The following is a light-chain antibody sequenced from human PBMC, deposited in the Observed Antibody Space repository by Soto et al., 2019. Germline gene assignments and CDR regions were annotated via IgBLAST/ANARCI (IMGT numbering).Light chain of an antibody. CDR2: GAS. J-gene: IGKJ1*01. V-gene: IGKV3-20*01. CDR3: QHYVTSLTT. CDR1: QTVTSNY. Sequence: EIVLTQSPGTLSLSPGERATLSCGASQTVTSNYLAWYQQKPGQAPRLLIFGASIRVTGIPDRFIGSGSGTDFTLTISRLEPEDFAVYYCQHYVTSLTTFGQGTKVDIQ.